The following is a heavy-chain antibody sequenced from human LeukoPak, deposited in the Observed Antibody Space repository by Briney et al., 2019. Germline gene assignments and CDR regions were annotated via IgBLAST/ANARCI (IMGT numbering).Heavy chain of an antibody. V-gene: IGHV4-34*01. CDR3: ARGTRRGWFDP. CDR2: INHSGST. Sequence: PSETLSLTCAVYGGSFSGYYWSWIRQPPGKGLEWIGEINHSGSTNYNPSLKSRVTISVDTSKNQFSLKLSSVTAADTAVYYCARGTRRGWFDPWGQGTLVTASS. J-gene: IGHJ5*02. CDR1: GGSFSGYY.